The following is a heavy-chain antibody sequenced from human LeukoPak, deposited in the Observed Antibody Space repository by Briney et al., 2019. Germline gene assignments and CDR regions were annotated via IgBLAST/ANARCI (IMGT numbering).Heavy chain of an antibody. J-gene: IGHJ4*02. CDR3: ARVGTFYYDSSVYYYDY. V-gene: IGHV1-46*01. Sequence: ASVKVSCKACAYTFTSYFMHWVQQVPGQGLEWMGLINPSGGSTSYAQKFQGRVTMTRDMSTSTVYMELSSLRSEDTAVYYCARVGTFYYDSSVYYYDYWGQGTLVTVSS. CDR2: INPSGGST. CDR1: AYTFTSYF. D-gene: IGHD3-22*01.